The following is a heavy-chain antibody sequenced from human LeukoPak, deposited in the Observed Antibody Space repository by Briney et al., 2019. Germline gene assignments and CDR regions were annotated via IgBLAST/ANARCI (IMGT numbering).Heavy chain of an antibody. CDR2: INPNSGGT. CDR3: ARVRVRGTNLFDY. V-gene: IGHV1-2*02. D-gene: IGHD3-10*01. CDR1: GYTFTGYY. J-gene: IGHJ4*02. Sequence: APVKVSCKASGYTFTGYYMHWARQAPGQGLEWMGWINPNSGGTNYAQKFQGRVTMTRDTSISTAYMELSRLRSDETAVYYCARVRVRGTNLFDYWGQGTLVTVSS.